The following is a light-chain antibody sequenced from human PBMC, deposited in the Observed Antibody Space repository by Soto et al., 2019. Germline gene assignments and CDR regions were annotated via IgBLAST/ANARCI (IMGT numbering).Light chain of an antibody. CDR2: GAS. Sequence: EIVLTQSPGSLSLSPGQRATLSCRASQSVDTTFFAWYQKKPGQAPKLLIQGASKRPTGIPDRFSGSGSGTDFTLIISRLEPEDFAVYYCQQYMSSVTFGQGTKVEIK. V-gene: IGKV3-20*01. CDR1: QSVDTTF. CDR3: QQYMSSVT. J-gene: IGKJ1*01.